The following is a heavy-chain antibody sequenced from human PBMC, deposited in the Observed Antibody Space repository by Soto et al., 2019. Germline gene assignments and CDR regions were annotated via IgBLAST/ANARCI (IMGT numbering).Heavy chain of an antibody. CDR1: GGSISRSYFS. Sequence: SETLSVTCVVSGGSISRSYFSLTWILQPPGKDLEWLAYIYPSGTTYYNPSPKSRVGISLDKFKNQCFMTLTSVTAAETAVYYCTSLKINQFYDLGGQGHLVT. V-gene: IGHV4-30-2*01. D-gene: IGHD3-16*01. CDR3: TSLKINQFYDL. CDR2: IYPSGTT. J-gene: IGHJ4*02.